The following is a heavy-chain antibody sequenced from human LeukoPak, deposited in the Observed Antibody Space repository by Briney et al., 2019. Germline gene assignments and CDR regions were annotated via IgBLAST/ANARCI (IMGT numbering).Heavy chain of an antibody. D-gene: IGHD3-3*01. J-gene: IGHJ4*02. CDR1: GGSIRGNNYY. CDR3: ARNIFGVVTPLYFDY. V-gene: IGHV4-39*07. Sequence: SETLSITCTVSGGSIRGNNYYWGWIRQPPGKGLEWIGSIYYSGSTYYNPSLESRVTISVDPSKNQFSLKLSSVTAADTAVYYCARNIFGVVTPLYFDYWGQGTLVTVSS. CDR2: IYYSGST.